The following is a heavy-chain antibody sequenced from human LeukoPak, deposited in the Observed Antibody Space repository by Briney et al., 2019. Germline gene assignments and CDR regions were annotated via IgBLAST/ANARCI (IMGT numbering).Heavy chain of an antibody. CDR2: IYHSGST. Sequence: SETLSLTCAVSGYSISSGYYWGLIRQPPEKGLEWIGSIYHSGSTYYNPSLKSRVTISVDTSKNQFSLKLRSVTAADTAVYYCARREVAPGYFDDWGQGTLVTVSS. D-gene: IGHD5-24*01. CDR1: GYSISSGYY. V-gene: IGHV4-38-2*01. J-gene: IGHJ4*02. CDR3: ARREVAPGYFDD.